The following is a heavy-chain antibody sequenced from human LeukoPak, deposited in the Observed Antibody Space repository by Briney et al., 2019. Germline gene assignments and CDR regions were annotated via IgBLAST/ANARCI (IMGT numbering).Heavy chain of an antibody. V-gene: IGHV3-21*01. CDR3: ASEPGAFDI. J-gene: IGHJ3*02. CDR2: ISSSSSYI. Sequence: GGSLRLSCAASGFTFSSYSMTWVRQAPGKGLEWVSSISSSSSYIYYADSVKGRFTISRDNAKNSLYLQMNSLRAEDTAVYYCASEPGAFDIWGQGTMVTVSS. CDR1: GFTFSSYS.